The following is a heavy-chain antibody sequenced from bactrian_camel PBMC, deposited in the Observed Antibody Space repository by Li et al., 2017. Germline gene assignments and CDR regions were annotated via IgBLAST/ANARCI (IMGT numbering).Heavy chain of an antibody. CDR1: AYTYCNYD. CDR3: AAGPKTYCAGASLKYEYNY. J-gene: IGHJ4*01. Sequence: VQLVESGGGSVQAGGSLRLSCTASAYTYCNYDMSWYRQAPGKEREFVSAIDSDGRTTYVESVKGRFTSSQDSAKNTVYLQMSNLNAEDTAIYYCAAGPKTYCAGASLKYEYNYSGQGTQVTVS. D-gene: IGHD1*01. V-gene: IGHV3S53*01. CDR2: IDSDGRT.